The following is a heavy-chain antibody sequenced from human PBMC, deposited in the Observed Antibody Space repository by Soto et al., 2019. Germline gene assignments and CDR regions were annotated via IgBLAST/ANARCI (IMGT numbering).Heavy chain of an antibody. Sequence: ASVNVSCKASGYTFTSYAMHWVRQAPGQRLEWMGWINAGNGNTKYSQKFQGRVTITRDTSASTAYMEPSSLRSEDTAVYYCASGDNFVNLTGDHNDYFAYLGQGTLVTVSS. CDR1: GYTFTSYA. D-gene: IGHD3-9*01. J-gene: IGHJ4*02. CDR2: INAGNGNT. CDR3: ASGDNFVNLTGDHNDYFAY. V-gene: IGHV1-3*01.